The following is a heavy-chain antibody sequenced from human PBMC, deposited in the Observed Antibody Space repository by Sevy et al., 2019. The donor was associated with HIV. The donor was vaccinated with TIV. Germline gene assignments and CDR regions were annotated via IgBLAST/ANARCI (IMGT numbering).Heavy chain of an antibody. D-gene: IGHD5-18*01. CDR2: INPNSGDT. CDR1: GYTFSDHF. Sequence: ASVKVSCKASGYTFSDHFIHWVRQAPGQGLEWMGWINPNSGDTKYAQNFHGRVTLTRDTSIGSGYMELTSLRSDDTAVYYCATHGVYRYGSLLDYWGQRTLVTVSS. CDR3: ATHGVYRYGSLLDY. V-gene: IGHV1-2*02. J-gene: IGHJ4*02.